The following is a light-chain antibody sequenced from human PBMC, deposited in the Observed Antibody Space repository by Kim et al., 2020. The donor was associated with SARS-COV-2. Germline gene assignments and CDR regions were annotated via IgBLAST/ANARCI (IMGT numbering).Light chain of an antibody. J-gene: IGKJ3*01. CDR3: QHSYNTPFP. V-gene: IGKV1-39*01. CDR2: AAS. CDR1: QNLSTS. Sequence: GSVGDRVIITCQASQNLSTSLNWYQQKPGKAPKLLIFAASSLQSRLPSKFSGCESGTDFTLTISSLQPENFATYCCQHSYNTPFPFGPRTKVDIE.